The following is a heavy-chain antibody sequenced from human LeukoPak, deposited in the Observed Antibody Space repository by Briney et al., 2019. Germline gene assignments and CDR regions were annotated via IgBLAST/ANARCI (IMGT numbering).Heavy chain of an antibody. D-gene: IGHD3-10*01. Sequence: GGSLRLSCAASGFTFSSNYMSWVRQAPGKGPEWVSVIYSGGSTYYADSVKGRFTISRDNSKNTLYLQMNSLRAEDTAVYYCARAYGSGRILDYWGQGTLVTVSS. CDR1: GFTFSSNY. J-gene: IGHJ4*02. V-gene: IGHV3-53*01. CDR2: IYSGGST. CDR3: ARAYGSGRILDY.